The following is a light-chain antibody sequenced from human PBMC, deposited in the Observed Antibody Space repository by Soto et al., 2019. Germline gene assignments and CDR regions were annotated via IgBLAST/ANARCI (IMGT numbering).Light chain of an antibody. CDR2: GAS. J-gene: IGKJ1*01. CDR1: QSIGGS. Sequence: EIVMTQSPATLSVSPGERATLSCRASQSIGGSLAWYQQKAGQAPRLLEYGASTRATGVQARISGSGSRTDVTLNISSLQYEDFAVYYCQQDTNWCPVGQKTNVEIK. CDR3: QQDTNWCP. V-gene: IGKV3-15*01.